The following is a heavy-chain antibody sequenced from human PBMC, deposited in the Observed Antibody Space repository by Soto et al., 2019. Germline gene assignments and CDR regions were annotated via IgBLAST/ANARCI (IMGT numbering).Heavy chain of an antibody. CDR1: GFTFSSYA. CDR3: ARDLSSYSSSPWFDP. J-gene: IGHJ5*02. D-gene: IGHD6-6*01. V-gene: IGHV3-23*01. CDR2: ISGSGSST. Sequence: EVQLLESGGGLVQPGGSLRLSCAASGFTFSSYAMSWVRQAPGKGLEWVSAISGSGSSTYYVDSVEGRFTISRDNSKNTLYLQMNSLRAEDTAVYYCARDLSSYSSSPWFDPWGQGTLVTVSS.